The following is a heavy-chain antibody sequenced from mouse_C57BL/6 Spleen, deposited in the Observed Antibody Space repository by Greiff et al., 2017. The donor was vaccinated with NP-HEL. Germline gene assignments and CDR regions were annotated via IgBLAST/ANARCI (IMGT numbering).Heavy chain of an antibody. CDR3: ASYGYAMDY. V-gene: IGHV1-53*01. CDR2: INPSNGGT. Sequence: QVQLQQSGTELVKPGALVKLSCKASGYTFPRYWLHWVKQRPGQGPEWIGNINPSNGGTNYNEKLKSKATLTVHKSSSTAYMQLSSQTSEDSAVYYCASYGYAMDYWGQGTSVTVSS. CDR1: GYTFPRYW. J-gene: IGHJ4*01. D-gene: IGHD1-1*01.